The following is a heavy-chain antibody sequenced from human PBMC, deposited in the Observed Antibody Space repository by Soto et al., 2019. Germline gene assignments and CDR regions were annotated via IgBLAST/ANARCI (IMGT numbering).Heavy chain of an antibody. CDR1: GFTFTAYA. Sequence: QVKLVESGGGVVKPGRSLRLSCAPSGFTFTAYAFHWVRQAPGKGLEWVSVISYDGSKKYYADSVKGRFTISRDNSKYTLSLEMNSLRAEDTAVYYCARDFRASSGWTRGYLDYWGQGALVTVSS. V-gene: IGHV3-30-3*01. CDR3: ARDFRASSGWTRGYLDY. J-gene: IGHJ4*02. D-gene: IGHD6-19*01. CDR2: ISYDGSKK.